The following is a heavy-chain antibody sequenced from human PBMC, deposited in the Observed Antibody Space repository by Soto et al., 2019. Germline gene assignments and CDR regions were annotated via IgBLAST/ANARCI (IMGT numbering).Heavy chain of an antibody. CDR2: IYTSGST. CDR3: ARGSAQYDY. J-gene: IGHJ4*02. CDR1: GGSISSYY. Sequence: QVQLQESGPGLVKPSETLSLTCTVSGGSISSYYWSWIRQPAGKGLEWIGRIYTSGSTNYNPSLKSLVPMSVDTCKNQFSLKLSSVTAADTAVYFCARGSAQYDYCCQGTLVTVSS. V-gene: IGHV4-4*07.